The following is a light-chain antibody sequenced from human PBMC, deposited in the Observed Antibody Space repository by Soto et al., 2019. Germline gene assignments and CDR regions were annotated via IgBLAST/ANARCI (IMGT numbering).Light chain of an antibody. CDR1: SSDVGGYNY. CDR2: EVN. J-gene: IGLJ1*01. V-gene: IGLV2-8*01. CDR3: SSYAGSSNV. Sequence: QSVLTQPPSASVSPGQSVAISCSGTSSDVGGYNYVSLYQQHPGKAPKLMIYEVNKRPSGVPDRFSGSKSGNTASLTVSGLQAKDEADYYCSSYAGSSNVFGTGAKVTVL.